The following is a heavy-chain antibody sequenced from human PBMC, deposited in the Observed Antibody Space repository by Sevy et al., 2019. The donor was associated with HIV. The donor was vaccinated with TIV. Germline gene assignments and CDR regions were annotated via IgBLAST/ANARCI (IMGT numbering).Heavy chain of an antibody. CDR3: ARGSQPINYDENGYYEY. CDR1: GYSISSGYY. D-gene: IGHD2-2*03. CDR2: ISHRGKT. J-gene: IGHJ4*02. V-gene: IGHV4-38-2*02. Sequence: SETLSLTCTVSGYSISSGYYWGWIRQTPGKGLEWLGTISHRGKTHYNPSLKSRVTISVDTSKNQFSLRLNSVTAADTAVFYCARGSQPINYDENGYYEYWGQGTLVTVSS.